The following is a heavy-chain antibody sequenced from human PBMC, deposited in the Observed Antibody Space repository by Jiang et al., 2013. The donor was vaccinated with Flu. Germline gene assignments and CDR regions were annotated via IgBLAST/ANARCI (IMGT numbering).Heavy chain of an antibody. CDR1: GGTFSSYT. J-gene: IGHJ5*02. V-gene: IGHV1-69*02. Sequence: GAEVKKPGSSVKVSCKASGGTFSSYTISWVRQAPGQGLEWMGRIIPILGIANYAQKFQGRVTITADKSTSTAYMELSSLRSEDTAVYYCARVSSSWSHRQVPGWFDPWGQGNPWVTVSS. D-gene: IGHD6-13*01. CDR2: IIPILGIA. CDR3: ARVSSSWSHRQVPGWFDP.